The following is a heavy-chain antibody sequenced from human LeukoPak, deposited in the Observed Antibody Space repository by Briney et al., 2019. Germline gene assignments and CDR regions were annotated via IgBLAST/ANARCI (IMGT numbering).Heavy chain of an antibody. Sequence: GGSLRLSCAGSGFTFSSYAMSRVRQAPGKGLEWVSGISSGGGSTYYADSVKGRFTISRDNSKNTLDLEMNSLRAEDTAVYYCAKDVGGYYFTYWSGCFDHWGQGTLVAVS. CDR2: ISSGGGST. V-gene: IGHV3-23*01. CDR3: AKDVGGYYFTYWSGCFDH. CDR1: GFTFSSYA. D-gene: IGHD3-10*01. J-gene: IGHJ4*02.